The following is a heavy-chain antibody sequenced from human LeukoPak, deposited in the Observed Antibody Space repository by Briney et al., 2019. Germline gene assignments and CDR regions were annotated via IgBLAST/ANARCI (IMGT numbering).Heavy chain of an antibody. CDR2: VHYSGST. D-gene: IGHD6-19*01. CDR1: GGSITNNGYY. CDR3: CGSGWFAGPFGY. V-gene: IGHV4-39*07. J-gene: IGHJ4*02. Sequence: SETLSLTRSVSGGSITNNGYYWGWIRQSPETGLEWIGSVHYSGSTYYKPSLNSRVTISLDTSKNQFSLKLTSVTAADTAVYYCCGSGWFAGPFGYWGQGALVTVSS.